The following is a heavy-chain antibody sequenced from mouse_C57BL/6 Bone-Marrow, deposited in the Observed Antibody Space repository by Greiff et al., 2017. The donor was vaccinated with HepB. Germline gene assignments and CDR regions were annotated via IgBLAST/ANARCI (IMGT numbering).Heavy chain of an antibody. CDR1: GFTFSSYA. Sequence: LVESGGGLVKPGGSLKLSCAASGFTFSSYAMSWVRQTPEKRLEWVATISDGGSYTYYQDNVKGRFTISRDNAQNNLYLQMSHLKSEDTAMYYCARDRDYYGSSPSYYFDYWGQGTTLTVSS. J-gene: IGHJ2*01. CDR3: ARDRDYYGSSPSYYFDY. D-gene: IGHD1-1*01. CDR2: ISDGGSYT. V-gene: IGHV5-4*01.